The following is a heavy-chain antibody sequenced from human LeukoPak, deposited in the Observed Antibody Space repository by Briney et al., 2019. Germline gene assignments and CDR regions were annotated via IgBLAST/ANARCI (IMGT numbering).Heavy chain of an antibody. CDR3: AGYSAGWSSGGGY. J-gene: IGHJ4*02. Sequence: SETLSLTCTVSGGSLSSLTYYWGWFRQPPGKGLEWVASVYYSGTTYYSPSLKSRVAISVNRSNNQFSLRLNSVTAADTAVYFCAGYSAGWSSGGGYWGQGTLVTVSS. V-gene: IGHV4-39*01. CDR1: GGSLSSLTYY. CDR2: VYYSGTT. D-gene: IGHD6-19*01.